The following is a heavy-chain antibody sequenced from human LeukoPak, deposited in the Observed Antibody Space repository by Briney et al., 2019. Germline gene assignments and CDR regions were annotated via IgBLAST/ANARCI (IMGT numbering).Heavy chain of an antibody. J-gene: IGHJ4*02. CDR3: ARDYCSSTSCLFDS. CDR1: GYTFTGYH. Sequence: ASVTVSCTSSGYTFTGYHIHWVRQAPGQGLEWMGRINPNSGDTNYAQKFQGRVTMTRDTSISTAYMELSRLGSDDTAVYYCARDYCSSTSCLFDSWGQGTLVTVSS. V-gene: IGHV1-2*06. D-gene: IGHD2-2*01. CDR2: INPNSGDT.